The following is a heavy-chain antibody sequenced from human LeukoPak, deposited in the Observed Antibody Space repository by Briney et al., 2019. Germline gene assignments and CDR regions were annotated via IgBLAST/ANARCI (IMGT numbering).Heavy chain of an antibody. CDR3: ARALGSSWDSSLDS. V-gene: IGHV3-30*04. CDR2: ISYDGSVE. J-gene: IGHJ4*02. D-gene: IGHD6-13*01. CDR1: GFIFSNYA. Sequence: PGGSLRLSCAASGFIFSNYAMHWVRQAPGKGLEWVALISYDGSVEKSAASVKGRFTISRDNSKNTLYLQMNSLRIEDTAVYYCARALGSSWDSSLDSWGQGTLVPVSS.